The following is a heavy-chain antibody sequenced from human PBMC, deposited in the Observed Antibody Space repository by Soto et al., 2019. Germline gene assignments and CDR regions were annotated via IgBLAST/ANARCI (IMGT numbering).Heavy chain of an antibody. J-gene: IGHJ5*02. Sequence: ASVKVSCKASGYTFTSYDINWVRQATGQGLEWMGWMNPNSGNTGYAQKFQGRVTMTRNTSISTAYMELSSLRSEDTAVYYCARGWPAPWAYNWFDPWGQGTLVTVSS. CDR2: MNPNSGNT. D-gene: IGHD7-27*01. V-gene: IGHV1-8*01. CDR1: GYTFTSYD. CDR3: ARGWPAPWAYNWFDP.